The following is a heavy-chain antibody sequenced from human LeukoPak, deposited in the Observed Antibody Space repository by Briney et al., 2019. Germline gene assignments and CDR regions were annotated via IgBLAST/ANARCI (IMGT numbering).Heavy chain of an antibody. Sequence: GGSLRLTCAASGFTVSSNYMSWVRQAPGKGLEWVSVIYSGGSTYYADSVKGRFTISRDNSKNTLYLQMNSLRAEDTAVYYCAKDLDSNYPSYFDYWGQGTLVTVSS. V-gene: IGHV3-53*05. J-gene: IGHJ4*02. CDR2: IYSGGST. CDR3: AKDLDSNYPSYFDY. D-gene: IGHD4-11*01. CDR1: GFTVSSNY.